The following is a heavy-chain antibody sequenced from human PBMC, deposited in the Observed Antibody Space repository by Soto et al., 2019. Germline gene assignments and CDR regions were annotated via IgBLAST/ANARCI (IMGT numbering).Heavy chain of an antibody. V-gene: IGHV4-30-2*01. CDR2: IYHSGST. Sequence: TLSLTCAVSGGSISSGGYSWSWIRQPPGKGLEWIGYIYHSGSTYYNPSLKSRVTISVDRSKNQSSLKLSSVTAADTAVYYCARVSGNSVNAFDIWGQGTMVTVSS. CDR3: ARVSGNSVNAFDI. J-gene: IGHJ3*02. CDR1: GGSISSGGYS. D-gene: IGHD2-15*01.